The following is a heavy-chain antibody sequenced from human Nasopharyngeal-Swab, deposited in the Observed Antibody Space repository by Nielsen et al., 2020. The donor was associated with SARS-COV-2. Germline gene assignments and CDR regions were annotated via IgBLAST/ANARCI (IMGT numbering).Heavy chain of an antibody. CDR3: ARAGFCSSTSCYLRDYYYYMDV. CDR1: GYTFTSYG. V-gene: IGHV1-18*01. Sequence: ASVQISCKASGYTFTSYGISWVRQAPAQGLEWMGWISAYNGNTNYAQKLQGRVTMTTDTSTSTAYMELRSLRSDDTAVYYCARAGFCSSTSCYLRDYYYYMDVWGKGTTVTVSS. J-gene: IGHJ6*03. CDR2: ISAYNGNT. D-gene: IGHD2-2*01.